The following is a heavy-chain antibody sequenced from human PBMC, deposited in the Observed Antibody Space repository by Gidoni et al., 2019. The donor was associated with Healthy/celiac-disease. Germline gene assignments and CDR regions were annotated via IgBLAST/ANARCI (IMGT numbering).Heavy chain of an antibody. D-gene: IGHD2-15*01. CDR3: AGYCSGGSCYRQYYYYGMDV. CDR1: GGSFSGYY. CDR2: INHSGST. Sequence: QVQLQQWGAGLLKPSETLSLTCAVYGGSFSGYYWRWIRQPPGKGLEWIGEINHSGSTNYNPSLKSRVTISVDTSKNQFSLKLSSVTAADTAVYYCAGYCSGGSCYRQYYYYGMDVWGQGTTVTVSS. V-gene: IGHV4-34*01. J-gene: IGHJ6*02.